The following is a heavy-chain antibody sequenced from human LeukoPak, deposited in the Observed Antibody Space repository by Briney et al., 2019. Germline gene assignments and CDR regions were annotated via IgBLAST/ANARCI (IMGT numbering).Heavy chain of an antibody. CDR2: IKGDGSEK. J-gene: IGHJ5*02. V-gene: IGHV3-7*01. CDR3: ARGGHWLDP. Sequence: GGSLRLSCAASGFTFSSNWMSWVRQAPGKGLEWVANIKGDGSEKYYGDSVKGRFTISRDNAKNSLFLQMSSLRAEDTAVYFCARGGHWLDPWGQGTMVTVSP. CDR1: GFTFSSNW.